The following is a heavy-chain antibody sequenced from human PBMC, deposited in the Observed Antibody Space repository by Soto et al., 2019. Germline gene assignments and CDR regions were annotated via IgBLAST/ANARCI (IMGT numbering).Heavy chain of an antibody. Sequence: SETLSLTCAVSGGSITSSGYSWSWIRQSPGKGLEWIGCVYHSGNTYYNPSLKSRVTMSIDTSKNVFSLRLSPLTAADTAMYYCARSFYSSTYWFDPWGPGTLVTVSS. CDR2: VYHSGNT. V-gene: IGHV4-30-2*06. CDR1: GGSITSSGYS. J-gene: IGHJ5*02. D-gene: IGHD6-19*01. CDR3: ARSFYSSTYWFDP.